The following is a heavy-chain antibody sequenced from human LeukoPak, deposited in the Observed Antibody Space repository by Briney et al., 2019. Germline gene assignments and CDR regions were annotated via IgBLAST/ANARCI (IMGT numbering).Heavy chain of an antibody. D-gene: IGHD4-23*01. CDR2: ICSDGWST. Sequence: GWALPHTFACSGCTLRNYLWDGLRQLRGKEPAWVSRICSDGWSTAYAHYVKGRFTLSRENANNKLYLQMNRLPDDDTAVYYCHRDKYGRNSNAFDVWGQGTLVTVSS. CDR3: HRDKYGRNSNAFDV. CDR1: GCTLRNYL. V-gene: IGHV3-74*01. J-gene: IGHJ3*01.